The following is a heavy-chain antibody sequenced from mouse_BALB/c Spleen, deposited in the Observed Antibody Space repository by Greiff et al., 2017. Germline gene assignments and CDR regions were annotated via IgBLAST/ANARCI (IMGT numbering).Heavy chain of an antibody. CDR2: IDPANGNT. CDR3: ARSGYDYDEGFAY. D-gene: IGHD2-4*01. Sequence: EVQLQQSGAELVKPGASVKLSCTASGFNIKDTYMHWVKQRPEQGLEWIGRIDPANGNTKYDPKFQGKATITADTSSNTAYLQLSSLTSEDTAVYYCARSGYDYDEGFAYWGQGTLVTVSA. V-gene: IGHV14-3*02. J-gene: IGHJ3*01. CDR1: GFNIKDTY.